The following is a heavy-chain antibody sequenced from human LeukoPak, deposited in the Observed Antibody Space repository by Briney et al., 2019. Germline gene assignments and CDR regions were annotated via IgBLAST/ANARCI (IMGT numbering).Heavy chain of an antibody. CDR2: ISNSGGDT. CDR1: GFTFSSYA. Sequence: GGSLRLSCEASGFTFSSYAMSWVRQAPGKGLEWVSAISNSGGDTYYADSVKGHFTISRDNSKNTLYLQVNSLRTEDTAVYYCAKGFGSFDYWGQGTLVTVSS. V-gene: IGHV3-23*01. D-gene: IGHD3-16*01. J-gene: IGHJ4*02. CDR3: AKGFGSFDY.